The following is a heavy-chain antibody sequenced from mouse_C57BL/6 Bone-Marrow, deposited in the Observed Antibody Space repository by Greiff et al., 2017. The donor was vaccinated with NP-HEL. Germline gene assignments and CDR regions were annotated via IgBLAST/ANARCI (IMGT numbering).Heavy chain of an antibody. V-gene: IGHV1-75*01. CDR3: ARFITTVVASFDY. D-gene: IGHD1-1*01. J-gene: IGHJ2*01. Sequence: QVQLQQPGPELVKPGASVKISCKASGYTFTDYYINWVKQRPGQGLEWIGWIFPGSGSTYYNEKFKGKATLTVDKSSSTAYMLLSSLTSEDSAVYFCARFITTVVASFDYWGQGTTLTVSS. CDR1: GYTFTDYY. CDR2: IFPGSGST.